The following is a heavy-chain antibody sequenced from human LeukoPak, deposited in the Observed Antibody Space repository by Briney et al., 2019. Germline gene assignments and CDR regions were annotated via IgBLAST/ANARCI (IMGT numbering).Heavy chain of an antibody. J-gene: IGHJ4*02. CDR1: GGTFSSYA. CDR2: IIPIFGTA. CDR3: ANTRDDSSGYYRVYFDY. V-gene: IGHV1-69*05. D-gene: IGHD3-22*01. Sequence: SVKVSCKASGGTFSSYAIRWVRQAPGQGLEWMGGIIPIFGTANYAQKFQGRVTITTDESTSTAYMELSSLRPEDTAVYYCANTRDDSSGYYRVYFDYWGQGTLVTVSS.